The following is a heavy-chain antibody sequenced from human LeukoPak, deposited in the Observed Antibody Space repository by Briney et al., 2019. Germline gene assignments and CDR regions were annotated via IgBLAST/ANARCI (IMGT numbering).Heavy chain of an antibody. Sequence: SETLSLTCTVSGGSISSGGYYWSWIRQHPGKGLEWIGYIYYSGSTYYNPSLKSRVTISVDTSKNQFSLKLSSVTAADTAVYYCARDVEYSSSGGIVDWGQGTLVTVSS. CDR2: IYYSGST. D-gene: IGHD6-6*01. CDR1: GGSISSGGYY. V-gene: IGHV4-30-4*08. J-gene: IGHJ4*02. CDR3: ARDVEYSSSGGIVD.